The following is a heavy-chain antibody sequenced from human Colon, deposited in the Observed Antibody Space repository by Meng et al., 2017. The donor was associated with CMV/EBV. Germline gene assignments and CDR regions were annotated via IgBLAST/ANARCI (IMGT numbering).Heavy chain of an antibody. V-gene: IGHV3-15*01. CDR2: IKDKTEGGTT. J-gene: IGHJ1*01. CDR3: TTAQGYCASGHCPEPEDFQH. D-gene: IGHD5-12*01. Sequence: GESLKISWEVSGFTFRKAWMSWVRQAPGEGLGWVGRIKDKTEGGTTDYAAPVNCRFIISRDDSKNTVFLQMSRLRSEDTAVYYCTTAQGYCASGHCPEPEDFQHWGQGTLVTVSS. CDR1: GFTFRKAW.